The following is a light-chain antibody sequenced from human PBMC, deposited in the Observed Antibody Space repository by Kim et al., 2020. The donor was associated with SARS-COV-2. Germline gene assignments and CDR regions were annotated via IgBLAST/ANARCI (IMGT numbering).Light chain of an antibody. V-gene: IGLV3-25*03. CDR3: QSSDSSDTFWV. CDR2: EDT. Sequence: SYELTQPPSVSVSPGQTARITCSGDALPNQYAYWFQQKPGQAPVLVIYEDTERPSGIPERFSGSTSGTTVTLTISGVQAEDEADYYCQSSDSSDTFWVFGGGPQLTFL. J-gene: IGLJ3*02. CDR1: ALPNQY.